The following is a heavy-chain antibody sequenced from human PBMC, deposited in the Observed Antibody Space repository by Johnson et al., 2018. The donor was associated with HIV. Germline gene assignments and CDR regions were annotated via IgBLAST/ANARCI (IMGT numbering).Heavy chain of an antibody. J-gene: IGHJ3*02. CDR1: GFTFSDYY. CDR3: AKEGSSSPWAFDI. CDR2: ISVSGDPI. D-gene: IGHD2-15*01. Sequence: QVQLVESGGGLVKPGGSLRLSCAASGFTFSDYYMTWIRQAPGKGLEWVSYISVSGDPIYSAASVQGRFTTSRDNAKNSLYLQMDSLRAEDTALYYCAKEGSSSPWAFDIWGQGTMVTVSS. V-gene: IGHV3-11*04.